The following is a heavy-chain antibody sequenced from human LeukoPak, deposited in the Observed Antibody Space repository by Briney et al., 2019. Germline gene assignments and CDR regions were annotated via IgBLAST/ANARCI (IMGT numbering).Heavy chain of an antibody. Sequence: GGSLRLSCAASGNYWMHWVRQAPGKGLVWVSHINGDGSWTTYADSVKGRFTISKDNAKNTVHLQMNNLRAEDTAVYYCVSFYETYWGRGTLVTVSS. J-gene: IGHJ4*02. D-gene: IGHD2-2*01. CDR2: INGDGSWT. CDR1: GNYW. CDR3: VSFYETY. V-gene: IGHV3-74*01.